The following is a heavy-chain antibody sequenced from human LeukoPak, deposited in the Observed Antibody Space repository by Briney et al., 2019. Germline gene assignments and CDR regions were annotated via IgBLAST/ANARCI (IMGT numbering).Heavy chain of an antibody. CDR2: ISPYNGYT. Sequence: ASVKVSCKASGYTFTNYGTGWVRQAPGQGLEWVGWISPYNGYTKYAQRLQGRVTMTTDTSTTTAYLELRSLRPDDTALYYCARDLSGVPAATQGYFDPWGQGTLVTVSS. CDR3: ARDLSGVPAATQGYFDP. V-gene: IGHV1-18*01. D-gene: IGHD2-2*01. J-gene: IGHJ5*02. CDR1: GYTFTNYG.